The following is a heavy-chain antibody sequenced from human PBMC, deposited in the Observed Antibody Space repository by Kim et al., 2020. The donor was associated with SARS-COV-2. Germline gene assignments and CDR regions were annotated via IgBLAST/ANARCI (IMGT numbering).Heavy chain of an antibody. Sequence: GGSLRLSCAASGFTFRSYAMSWVRQAPGKGLEWVSAIWGSGGAYYADSVKGRFTISRDNSKNTLHLQMNSLRAEDTAVYYCAKTVATEATRGCFDYWGQGTPVTVSS. CDR2: IWGSGGA. D-gene: IGHD5-12*01. V-gene: IGHV3-23*01. CDR3: AKTVATEATRGCFDY. CDR1: GFTFRSYA. J-gene: IGHJ4*02.